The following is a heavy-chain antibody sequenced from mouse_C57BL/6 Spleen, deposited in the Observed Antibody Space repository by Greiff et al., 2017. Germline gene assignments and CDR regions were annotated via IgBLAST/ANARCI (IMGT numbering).Heavy chain of an antibody. D-gene: IGHD1-1*01. V-gene: IGHV14-4*01. CDR1: GFNIKDDY. CDR2: IDPENGDT. CDR3: ARSITTVPFAY. Sequence: VQLQQSGAELVRPGASVKLSCTASGFNIKDDYMHWVKQRPEQGLEWIGWIDPENGDTEYASKFQGKATITADTSSNTAYLQLSSLTSEDSAVYYCARSITTVPFAYWGQGTLVTVSA. J-gene: IGHJ3*01.